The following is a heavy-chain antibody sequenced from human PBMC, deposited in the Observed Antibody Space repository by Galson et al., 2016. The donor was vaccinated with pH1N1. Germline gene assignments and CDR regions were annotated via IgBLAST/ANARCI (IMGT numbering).Heavy chain of an antibody. D-gene: IGHD4-17*01. V-gene: IGHV5-51*03. CDR3: ARQYDFGDYRGDAFDI. Sequence: QSGAEVKKPGESLKISCKASGYSFTSQWIAWVRQVPGKGLEWVGVVNPGGSTIRYSPPFQGQVPISSDKSINIAYLQWISLRASDTATYYCARQYDFGDYRGDAFDIWGQGTVVIVSS. J-gene: IGHJ3*02. CDR1: GYSFTSQW. CDR2: VNPGGSTI.